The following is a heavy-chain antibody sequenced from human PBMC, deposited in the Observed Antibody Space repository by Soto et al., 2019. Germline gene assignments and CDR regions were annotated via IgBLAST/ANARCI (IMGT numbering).Heavy chain of an antibody. V-gene: IGHV4-30-2*01. J-gene: IGHJ4*02. Sequence: SETLSLTCAVSGGSISSGGYSWSWIRQPPGKGLEWIGYIYHSGSTYYNPSLKSRVTISVDRSKNQFSLKLSSVTAADTAVYYCARGLGFLEWFPYFDYWGQGTLVTVSS. CDR1: GGSISSGGYS. CDR3: ARGLGFLEWFPYFDY. D-gene: IGHD3-3*01. CDR2: IYHSGST.